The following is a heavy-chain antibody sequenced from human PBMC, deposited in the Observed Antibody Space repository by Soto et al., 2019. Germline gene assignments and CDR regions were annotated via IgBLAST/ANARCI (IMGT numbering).Heavy chain of an antibody. CDR1: GDSISSSSYY. V-gene: IGHV4-39*07. CDR3: ARGAAAGYKTFDY. CDR2: INGNGGT. D-gene: IGHD6-13*01. Sequence: SETLSLTCSVSGDSISSSSYYWGWIRQSPGEGLEWIGNINGNGGTNYNPSLSSRVTISVDTSKNQFSLRLTSVTAADTAVYYCARGAAAGYKTFDYWGQGTLVTVSS. J-gene: IGHJ4*02.